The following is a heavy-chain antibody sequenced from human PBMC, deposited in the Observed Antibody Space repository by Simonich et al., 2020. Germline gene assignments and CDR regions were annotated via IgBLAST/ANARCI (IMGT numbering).Heavy chain of an antibody. CDR1: GYTFTRYE. Sequence: QVQLVQSGAEVKKPGASVKVSCKASGYTFTRYEISWVRQATGQGLEWMGWMNPKSGNTGYGQKFQSRVTITRNTAISTAYMELSSLRSEDTAVYYCARERGGMSRGYVDYWGQGTLVTVSS. CDR2: MNPKSGNT. D-gene: IGHD2-15*01. CDR3: ARERGGMSRGYVDY. V-gene: IGHV1-8*03. J-gene: IGHJ4*02.